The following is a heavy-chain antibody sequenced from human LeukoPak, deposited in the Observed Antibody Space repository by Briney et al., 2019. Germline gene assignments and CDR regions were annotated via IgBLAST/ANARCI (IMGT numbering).Heavy chain of an antibody. Sequence: GGSLRLSCAASGFTFSSYAMSWVRQAPGKGLEWVSAISGSGGSTYHADSVKGRFTTSRDNSENTVYLQMNSLRAEDTAVYYCAEGWIRGFDMWGQGTMVTVSS. J-gene: IGHJ3*02. D-gene: IGHD3-10*01. CDR1: GFTFSSYA. V-gene: IGHV3-23*01. CDR3: AEGWIRGFDM. CDR2: ISGSGGST.